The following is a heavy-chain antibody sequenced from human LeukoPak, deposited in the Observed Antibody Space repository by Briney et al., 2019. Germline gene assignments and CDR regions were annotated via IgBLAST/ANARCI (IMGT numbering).Heavy chain of an antibody. D-gene: IGHD3-10*01. CDR3: ARDRRSYYGSGSYLDY. V-gene: IGHV4-59*01. Sequence: PSETLSLTCSVSGGSISSYYWSWIRQPPGKGLEWIGYIYYSGSTNYNPSLKSRVTISVDTSKNQSSLKLSSVTAADTAVYYCARDRRSYYGSGSYLDYWGQGTLVTVSS. J-gene: IGHJ4*02. CDR1: GGSISSYY. CDR2: IYYSGST.